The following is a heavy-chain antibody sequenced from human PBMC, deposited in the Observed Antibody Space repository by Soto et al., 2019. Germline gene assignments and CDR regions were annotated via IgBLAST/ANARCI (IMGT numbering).Heavy chain of an antibody. D-gene: IGHD6-25*01. CDR1: GYTFTGYY. Sequence: ASVKVSCKASGYTFTGYYLHWVQQAPGQGLEWMGGINPNSGGTNYAQKFQGRVTMTRDTSISTAYMELSRLRSDDTAVYYCARRGAAYYYYGMDVWGQGTTVTVSS. J-gene: IGHJ6*02. CDR2: INPNSGGT. CDR3: ARRGAAYYYYGMDV. V-gene: IGHV1-2*02.